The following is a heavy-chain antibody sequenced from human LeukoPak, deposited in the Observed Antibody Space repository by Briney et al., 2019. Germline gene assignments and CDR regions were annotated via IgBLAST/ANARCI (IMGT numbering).Heavy chain of an antibody. J-gene: IGHJ4*02. V-gene: IGHV4-39*01. CDR2: WHHSGIT. D-gene: IGHD3-10*01. Sequence: PSETLSLTCTVSGASIISGTYFWGWVRQPPGKRLEWIGSWHHSGITDYNPSLKSRVTIVADTSKNQFSLKLASVAAADSAVYFCARQYEFWGQGTLVTVSS. CDR1: GASIISGTYF. CDR3: ARQYEF.